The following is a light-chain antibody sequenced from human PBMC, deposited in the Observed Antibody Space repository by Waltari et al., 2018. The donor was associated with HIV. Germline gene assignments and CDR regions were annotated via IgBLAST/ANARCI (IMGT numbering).Light chain of an antibody. CDR1: SSDIRHYKY. V-gene: IGLV2-14*01. CDR3: SSYISTTTL. CDR2: ESS. Sequence: QSAPTQPASASGSPGPSITIPCTRTSSDIRHYKYLPWYQQSPGKAPKLMIYESSNRPSGVSNRFSGSKSGNTASLTISGLQAEDEADYYCSSYISTTTLFGTGTKVTVL. J-gene: IGLJ1*01.